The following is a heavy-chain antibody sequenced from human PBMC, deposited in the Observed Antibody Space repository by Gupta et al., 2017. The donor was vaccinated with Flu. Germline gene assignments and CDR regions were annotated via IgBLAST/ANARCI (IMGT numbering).Heavy chain of an antibody. J-gene: IGHJ5*02. V-gene: IGHV3-23*01. D-gene: IGHD2-15*01. CDR3: AKDGQYELLPTDSYNWFDP. CDR1: GFTFSSYA. CDR2: ISGSGGST. Sequence: EVQLLESGGGLVQPGGSLRLSCAASGFTFSSYAMSWVRQAPGKGLEWVSAISGSGGSTYYADSVKGRFTISRDNSKNTLYLQMNSLRAEDTAVYYCAKDGQYELLPTDSYNWFDPWGQGTLVTVSS.